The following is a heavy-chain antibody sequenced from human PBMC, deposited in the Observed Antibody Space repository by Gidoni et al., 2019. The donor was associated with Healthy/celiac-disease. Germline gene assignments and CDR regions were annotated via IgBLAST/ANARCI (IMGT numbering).Heavy chain of an antibody. CDR2: ISYDGSNK. Sequence: QVHLVESGGVVVQPGRSLRLFCAASGFTFSSYGMHWVRQAPGKGLEWVAVISYDGSNKYYADSVKGRFTISRDNSKNTLYLQMNSLRAEDTAVYYCAKDRFQLLIDYWGQGTLVTVSS. CDR1: GFTFSSYG. CDR3: AKDRFQLLIDY. D-gene: IGHD2-2*01. J-gene: IGHJ4*02. V-gene: IGHV3-30*18.